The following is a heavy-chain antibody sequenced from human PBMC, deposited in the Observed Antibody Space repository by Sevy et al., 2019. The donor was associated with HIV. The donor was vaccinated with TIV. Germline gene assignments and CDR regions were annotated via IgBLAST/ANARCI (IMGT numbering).Heavy chain of an antibody. Sequence: SETLSLTCAVSGYSINSGYYWGWVRQPPGKGLEWIGSMYRGGSTYYNPSLKSRVTISVDTSKNQFSLKLSSVTAADTAVYYCAADSGNYYGAFDIWGLGTMVTVSS. CDR3: AADSGNYYGAFDI. CDR2: MYRGGST. V-gene: IGHV4-38-2*01. CDR1: GYSINSGYY. D-gene: IGHD1-26*01. J-gene: IGHJ3*02.